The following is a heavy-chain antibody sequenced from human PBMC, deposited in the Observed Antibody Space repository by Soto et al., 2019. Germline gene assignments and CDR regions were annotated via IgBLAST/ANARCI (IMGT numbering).Heavy chain of an antibody. CDR2: ISYDGSK. V-gene: IGHV3-30*18. CDR3: AKDQSDNWSYFAY. CDR1: GFTFSSYG. J-gene: IGHJ4*02. Sequence: QVQLVESGGGVVQPGRSLRLSCTASGFTFSSYGMHWVRQAPGKGLEWVAVISYDGSKYYADSVKGRFTISRDNSKNTLYLQMNSLRAEDTAVYYCAKDQSDNWSYFAYWGQGTLLTVSS. D-gene: IGHD1-1*01.